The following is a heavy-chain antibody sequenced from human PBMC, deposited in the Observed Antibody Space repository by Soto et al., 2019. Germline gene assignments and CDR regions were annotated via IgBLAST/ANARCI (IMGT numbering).Heavy chain of an antibody. CDR3: ARGVGDILTDLDY. J-gene: IGHJ4*02. CDR2: IYSGGST. D-gene: IGHD3-9*01. CDR1: GFTVSSNY. V-gene: IGHV3-66*01. Sequence: EVQLVESGGGLVQPGGSLRLSCAASGFTVSSNYMSWVRQAPGKGLEWVSVIYSGGSTYYADSVKGRFTISRDNSKNTLYLQMNSLRAEDTAVYYCARGVGDILTDLDYWGQGTLVTXSS.